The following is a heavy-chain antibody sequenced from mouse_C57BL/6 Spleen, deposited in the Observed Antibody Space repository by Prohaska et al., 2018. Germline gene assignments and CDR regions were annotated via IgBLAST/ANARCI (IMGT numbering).Heavy chain of an antibody. Sequence: HGKSLEWIGDINPNNGGTIYNQKFKGKATLTVDKSSSTAYMELRSLTSEDTAVYYCAREGNIYYDYDVPFAYWGQGTLVTVSA. V-gene: IGHV1-18*01. D-gene: IGHD2-4*01. CDR3: AREGNIYYDYDVPFAY. J-gene: IGHJ3*01. CDR2: INPNNGGT.